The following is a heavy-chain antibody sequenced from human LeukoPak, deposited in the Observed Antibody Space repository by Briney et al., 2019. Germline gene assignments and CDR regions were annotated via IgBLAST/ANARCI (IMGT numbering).Heavy chain of an antibody. V-gene: IGHV4-4*07. CDR3: ARGTPAAVRAFDI. CDR1: GGSIGSYY. D-gene: IGHD6-13*01. CDR2: IYTTGST. J-gene: IGHJ3*02. Sequence: SETLSLTWTVSGGSIGSYYWNWIRQPAGRGLEWIGRIYTTGSTHYNPSLKSRVTMSVDTSKNQFSLKLTSLTAADTAVYYCARGTPAAVRAFDIWGQGTMVTVSS.